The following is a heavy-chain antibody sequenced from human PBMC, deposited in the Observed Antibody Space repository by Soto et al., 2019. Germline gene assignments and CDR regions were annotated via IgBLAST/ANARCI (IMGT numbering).Heavy chain of an antibody. D-gene: IGHD3-9*01. V-gene: IGHV3-7*01. Sequence: HPGGSLRLSCAASGFTFSSYWMSWVRQAPGKGLEWVANIKQDGSEKYYVDSVKGRFTISRDNAKNSLYLQMNSLRAEDTAVYHCARVNYDILTGPSHYYMDVWGKGTTVTVSS. J-gene: IGHJ6*03. CDR1: GFTFSSYW. CDR3: ARVNYDILTGPSHYYMDV. CDR2: IKQDGSEK.